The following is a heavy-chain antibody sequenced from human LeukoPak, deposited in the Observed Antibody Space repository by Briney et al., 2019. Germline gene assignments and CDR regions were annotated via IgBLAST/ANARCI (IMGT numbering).Heavy chain of an antibody. Sequence: GASVKVSCKASGYTFSIYGFSWVRQPPGQGLEWMGKISAYTGDANYAQNLQRRVTLTTDTSTSTAYMELRSLRSDDTAVYYCARDPTDYGDYEADFDYWGQGTLVTVSS. V-gene: IGHV1-18*01. D-gene: IGHD4-17*01. CDR1: GYTFSIYG. J-gene: IGHJ4*02. CDR3: ARDPTDYGDYEADFDY. CDR2: ISAYTGDA.